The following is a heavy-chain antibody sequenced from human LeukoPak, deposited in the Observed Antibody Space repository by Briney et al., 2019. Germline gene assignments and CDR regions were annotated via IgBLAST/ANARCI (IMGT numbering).Heavy chain of an antibody. CDR1: GGSISSSNW. CDR2: IYHSGST. V-gene: IGHV4-4*02. D-gene: IGHD3-22*01. J-gene: IGHJ3*02. Sequence: SGTLSLTCAVSGGSISSSNWWSWVRQPPGKGLEWIGEIYHSGSTNYNPSLKSRVTISVDKSKNQFSLKLSSVTAADTAMYYCARPQVPSDYDPTIDAFDIWGQGTMVTVSS. CDR3: ARPQVPSDYDPTIDAFDI.